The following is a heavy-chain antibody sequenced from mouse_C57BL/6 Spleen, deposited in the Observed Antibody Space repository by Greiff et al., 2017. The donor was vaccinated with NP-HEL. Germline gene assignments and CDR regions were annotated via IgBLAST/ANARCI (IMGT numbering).Heavy chain of an antibody. CDR1: GYTFTDYY. Sequence: VQLQQSGPELVKPGASVKISCKASGYTFTDYYMNWVKQSHGKSLEWIGDINPNNGGTSYNQKFKGKATLTVDKSSSTAYMELRSLTSEDSAVYYCARHWDRGGDWYFDVWGTGTTVTVSS. CDR2: INPNNGGT. CDR3: ARHWDRGGDWYFDV. J-gene: IGHJ1*03. V-gene: IGHV1-26*01. D-gene: IGHD4-1*01.